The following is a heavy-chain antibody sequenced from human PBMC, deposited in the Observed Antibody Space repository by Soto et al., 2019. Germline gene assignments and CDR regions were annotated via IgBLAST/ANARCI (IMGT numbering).Heavy chain of an antibody. CDR2: IYYSGST. V-gene: IGHV4-30-4*01. CDR1: GGSISSRGYY. Sequence: PSETLSLTCTVSGGSISSRGYYWSWIRQPPGKGLEWIGYIYYSGSTYYNPSLKSRVTISVDTSKNQFSLKLSSVTAADTAVYYCASRDGYNAIYNFDYWGQGTLVTVSS. J-gene: IGHJ4*02. CDR3: ASRDGYNAIYNFDY. D-gene: IGHD5-12*01.